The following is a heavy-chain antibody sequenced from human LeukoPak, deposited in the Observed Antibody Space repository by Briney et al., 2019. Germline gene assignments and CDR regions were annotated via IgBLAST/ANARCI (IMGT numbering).Heavy chain of an antibody. D-gene: IGHD6-19*01. CDR2: VYHSGSR. J-gene: IGHJ4*02. V-gene: IGHV4-59*08. CDR1: GASIYLFY. CDR3: ASSQWVVPGSH. Sequence: SETLSLTCTVSGASIYLFYWSWIRQPPGKRLEWIGYVYHSGSRSYNPSLKSRVTISEDTSNNQISLRLSSVTAADTAVYYCASSQWVVPGSHWGQGILVTVSS.